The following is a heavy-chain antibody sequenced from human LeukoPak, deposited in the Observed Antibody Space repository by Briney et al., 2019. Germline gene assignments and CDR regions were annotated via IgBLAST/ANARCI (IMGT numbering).Heavy chain of an antibody. D-gene: IGHD5-12*01. CDR1: GFTFSSYA. J-gene: IGHJ4*02. CDR2: ISGSGGRT. V-gene: IGHV3-23*01. CDR3: AKDLGYSGYDPLDH. Sequence: GGSLRLSCAASGFTFSSYAMSWVRQAPGKGLEWVSVISGSGGRTYYADSVKGRFTISRDNSKNTLYLQMNSLRGEDRAVYYCAKDLGYSGYDPLDHWGQGTLVTVSS.